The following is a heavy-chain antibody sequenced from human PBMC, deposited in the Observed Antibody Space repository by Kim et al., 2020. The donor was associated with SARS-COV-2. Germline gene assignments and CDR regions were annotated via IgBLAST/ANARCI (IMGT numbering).Heavy chain of an antibody. Sequence: SETLSLTCAVSGGSISSSNWWSWVRQPPGKGLEWIGEIYHSGSTNYNPSLKSRVTISVDKSKNQFSLKLSSVTAADTAVYYCARAYSGSYYLYYFDYWGQGTLVTVSS. D-gene: IGHD1-26*01. J-gene: IGHJ4*02. CDR2: IYHSGST. V-gene: IGHV4-4*02. CDR1: GGSISSSNW. CDR3: ARAYSGSYYLYYFDY.